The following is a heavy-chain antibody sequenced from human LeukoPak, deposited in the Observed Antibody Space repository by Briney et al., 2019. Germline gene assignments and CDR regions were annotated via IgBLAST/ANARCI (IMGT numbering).Heavy chain of an antibody. J-gene: IGHJ4*02. CDR3: ASDCSSTSCYGVNY. Sequence: GGSLRLSCAASGFTVSTYSMNWVRQAPGKGLEWVSSISMSSSTIYYADSVKCRFTISRDNAKNSLYLQMNSLRAEDTAVYYCASDCSSTSCYGVNYWGQGTLVTVSS. V-gene: IGHV3-48*01. D-gene: IGHD2-2*01. CDR1: GFTVSTYS. CDR2: ISMSSSTI.